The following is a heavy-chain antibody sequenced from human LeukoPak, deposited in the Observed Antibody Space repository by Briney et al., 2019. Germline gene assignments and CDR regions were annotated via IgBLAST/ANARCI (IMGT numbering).Heavy chain of an antibody. CDR2: IGTAGDT. J-gene: IGHJ3*02. D-gene: IGHD4-17*01. CDR3: ARVSYGDYGRGAFDI. Sequence: GGSLRLSCAASGFTFSSYDMHWVRQATGKGLEWVSAIGTAGDTYYPGSVKGRFTISRENAKNSLYLQMNSLRAGDTAVYYCARVSYGDYGRGAFDIWGQGTMVTVSS. CDR1: GFTFSSYD. V-gene: IGHV3-13*01.